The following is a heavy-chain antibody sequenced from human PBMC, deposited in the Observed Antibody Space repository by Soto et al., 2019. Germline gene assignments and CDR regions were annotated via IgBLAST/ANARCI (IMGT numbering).Heavy chain of an antibody. CDR1: GDSVSSSSVA. V-gene: IGHV6-1*01. CDR3: ARSEEESDYCYYGLDV. CDR2: TYYRSRWYS. Sequence: SQTLSLTCVISGDSVSSSSVAWNWVRQSPSRGLEWLGRTYYRSRWYSDFAVSVRGRIVINADTSKNQFSLQLNSVTPEDTAVYFCARSEEESDYCYYGLDVWGQGTTGTVSS. J-gene: IGHJ6*02. D-gene: IGHD3-10*01.